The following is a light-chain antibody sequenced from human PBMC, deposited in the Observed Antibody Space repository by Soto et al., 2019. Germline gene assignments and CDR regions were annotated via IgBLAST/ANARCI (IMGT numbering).Light chain of an antibody. CDR2: AAS. J-gene: IGKJ4*02. CDR1: QGISSY. CDR3: QLLNSYPLP. V-gene: IGKV1-9*01. Sequence: DIQLTQSPSFLSASVGDRVTITCRASQGISSYLAWYQQKPGKAPKLLIYAASTLQSGVPSRFSGSGSGTQFTLTISSLQPEDFATYYCQLLNSYPLPFGGGTKVEIK.